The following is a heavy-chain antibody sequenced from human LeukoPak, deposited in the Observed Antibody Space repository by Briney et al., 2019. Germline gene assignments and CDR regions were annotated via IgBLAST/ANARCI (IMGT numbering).Heavy chain of an antibody. J-gene: IGHJ4*02. CDR3: AKFGYCSSTSCSFDY. CDR1: GFTFSSYW. CDR2: ISYDGSNK. V-gene: IGHV3-30*18. Sequence: GGSLRLSCAASGFTFSSYWMSWVRQAPGKGLEWVAVISYDGSNKYYADSVKGRFTISRDNSKNTLYLQMNSLRAEDTAVYYCAKFGYCSSTSCSFDYWGQGTLVTVSS. D-gene: IGHD2-2*01.